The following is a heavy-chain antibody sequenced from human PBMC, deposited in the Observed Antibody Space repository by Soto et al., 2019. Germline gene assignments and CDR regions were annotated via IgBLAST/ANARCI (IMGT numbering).Heavy chain of an antibody. Sequence: SETLSLTCAVYGGSFSGYYWGWIRQPPGKGLEWIGEINHSGSTNYNSSLKSRVTISVDTSKNQFSLKLSSVTAADTAVYYCARWKGSGYYYYYYGMDVWGQGTAVTVSS. J-gene: IGHJ6*02. V-gene: IGHV4-34*01. D-gene: IGHD3-22*01. CDR1: GGSFSGYY. CDR2: INHSGST. CDR3: ARWKGSGYYYYYYGMDV.